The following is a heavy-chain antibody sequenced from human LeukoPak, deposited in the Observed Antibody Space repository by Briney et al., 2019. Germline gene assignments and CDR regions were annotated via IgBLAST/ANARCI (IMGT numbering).Heavy chain of an antibody. Sequence: SETLSLTCTVSGDSITSYYWSWIRQSPGKGLEWIGYVYRSGYVKYNPSLQSRVSISINTSKNQFSLRLTSVTAADTAVYYCGRMFGDHVAPVDYWGQGTLVTVAS. D-gene: IGHD3-10*02. V-gene: IGHV4-59*01. CDR2: VYRSGYV. J-gene: IGHJ4*02. CDR1: GDSITSYY. CDR3: GRMFGDHVAPVDY.